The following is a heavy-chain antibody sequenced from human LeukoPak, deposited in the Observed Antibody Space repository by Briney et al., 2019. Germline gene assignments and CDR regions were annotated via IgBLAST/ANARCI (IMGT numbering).Heavy chain of an antibody. Sequence: GRCLRLSCAASGFTFGSYAMAWVRQAARKGMGWGSGISGSGVNTYYADPVKRPLTTSQDNSKNTLYSQINSLKAEDTAVYYCAKLGDPYHWDYAGLNYMDVWGKGTTFTVSS. V-gene: IGHV3-23*01. CDR1: GFTFGSYA. D-gene: IGHD1-7*01. J-gene: IGHJ6*03. CDR2: ISGSGVNT. CDR3: AKLGDPYHWDYAGLNYMDV.